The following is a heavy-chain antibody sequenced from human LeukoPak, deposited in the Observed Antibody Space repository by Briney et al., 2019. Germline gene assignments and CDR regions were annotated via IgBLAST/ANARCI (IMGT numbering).Heavy chain of an antibody. Sequence: GGSLRLSCAASGFTVSSYWMTWVRQAPGKGLEWVANIKQDGSEKYYVDSVKGRFTISRDNAKNSLYLQMNNLRAEDTAVYYCIRYYDSSAYYDAFDIWGQGTMVTVSS. D-gene: IGHD3-22*01. CDR2: IKQDGSEK. V-gene: IGHV3-7*01. CDR3: IRYYDSSAYYDAFDI. CDR1: GFTVSSYW. J-gene: IGHJ3*02.